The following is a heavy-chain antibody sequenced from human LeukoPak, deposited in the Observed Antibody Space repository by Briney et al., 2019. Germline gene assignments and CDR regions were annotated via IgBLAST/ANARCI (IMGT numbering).Heavy chain of an antibody. CDR2: IYYSGST. CDR1: GGSISSYY. Sequence: SETLSLTCTVSGGSISSYYWGWIRQPPGKGLEWIGSIYYSGSTYYNPSLKSRVTISVDTSKNQFSLKLGSVTAADTAVYYCARGGRYCSGGSCYTYYYYYMDVWGKGTTVTVSS. D-gene: IGHD2-15*01. CDR3: ARGGRYCSGGSCYTYYYYYMDV. J-gene: IGHJ6*03. V-gene: IGHV4-39*01.